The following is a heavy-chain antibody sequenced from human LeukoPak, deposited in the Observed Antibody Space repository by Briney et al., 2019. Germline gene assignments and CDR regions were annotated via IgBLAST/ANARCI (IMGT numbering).Heavy chain of an antibody. CDR1: GGSISSYY. V-gene: IGHV4-59*08. D-gene: IGHD3-3*01. CDR3: ARHGQGIYADYYDFWSGYYTWFDP. J-gene: IGHJ5*02. CDR2: IYYSGST. Sequence: PSETLSLTCTVSGGSISSYYWSWIRQPPGKGLEWIGYIYYSGSTNYNPSLKSRVTISVDTSKNQFSLKLSSVTAADTAVYYCARHGQGIYADYYDFWSGYYTWFDPWGQGTLVTVSS.